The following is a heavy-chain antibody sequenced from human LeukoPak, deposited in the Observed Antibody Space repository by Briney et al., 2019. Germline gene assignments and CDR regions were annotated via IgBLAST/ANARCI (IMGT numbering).Heavy chain of an antibody. Sequence: GESLKISCKGSGYSFTTNWIGWVRQMPGKGLEWMGIIYPGDSETRNSPSFQGQVTISADKSISTAYLQWSSLKASDTAMYYCVRSRGYSYGYSYHFDYWGQGTLVSVSS. CDR3: VRSRGYSYGYSYHFDY. CDR2: IYPGDSET. CDR1: GYSFTTNW. V-gene: IGHV5-51*01. J-gene: IGHJ4*02. D-gene: IGHD5-18*01.